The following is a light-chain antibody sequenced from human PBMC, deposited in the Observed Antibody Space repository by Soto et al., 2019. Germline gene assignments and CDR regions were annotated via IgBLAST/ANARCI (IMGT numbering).Light chain of an antibody. Sequence: DIQMTQSPSTLSASVGDRVTIACRASRSISPWLAWYQQKPGKPPKLLIYGASSLAAGVPSRFSGSGSGTDFTLTISSLQPDDFASYYFQQYSSSTTFGQGTKVEIK. J-gene: IGKJ1*01. CDR2: GAS. CDR3: QQYSSSTT. V-gene: IGKV1-5*01. CDR1: RSISPW.